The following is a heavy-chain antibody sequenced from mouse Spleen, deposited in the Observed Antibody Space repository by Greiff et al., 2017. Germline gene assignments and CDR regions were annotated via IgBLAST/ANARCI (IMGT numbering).Heavy chain of an antibody. CDR1: GYTFTSYW. D-gene: IGHD2-4*01. J-gene: IGHJ3*01. CDR3: ASSYDYLPWFAY. CDR2: IHPNSGST. Sequence: VQLQQPGAELVKPGASVKLSCKASGYTFTSYWMHWVKQRPGQGLEWIGMIHPNSGSTNYNEKFKSKATLTVDKSSSTAYMQLSSLTSEDSAVYYCASSYDYLPWFAYWGQGTLVTVSA. V-gene: IGHV1-64*01.